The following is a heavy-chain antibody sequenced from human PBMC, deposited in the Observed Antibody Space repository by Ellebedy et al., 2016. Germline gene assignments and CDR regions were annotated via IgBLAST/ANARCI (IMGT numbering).Heavy chain of an antibody. D-gene: IGHD5-18*01. CDR3: ARDLIVDAAVVFPN. J-gene: IGHJ4*02. V-gene: IGHV3-53*01. CDR2: MYSGGDT. Sequence: GESLKISXAASGFTVSSTYMTWVRQAPGKGLEWVSVMYSGGDTYYADSVKGRFTISRDESKNTLYLQMNSLRVEDTAVYYCARDLIVDAAVVFPNWGQGTLVTVSS. CDR1: GFTVSSTY.